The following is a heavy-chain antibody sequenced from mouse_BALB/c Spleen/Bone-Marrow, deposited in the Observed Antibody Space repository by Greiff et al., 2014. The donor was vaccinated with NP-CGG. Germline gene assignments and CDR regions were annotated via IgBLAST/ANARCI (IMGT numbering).Heavy chain of an antibody. Sequence: QVQLQQSGPELVKPGASVKMSCKASGYTFTDYVISWVKQRTGQGLEWIGEIYPGSGSTYYNEKFKGKATLTADKSSNTAYMQLRRLTSEASAVYFCARCGGLRDFDYWGQGTTLTVSS. J-gene: IGHJ2*01. CDR3: ARCGGLRDFDY. D-gene: IGHD2-4*01. CDR1: GYTFTDYV. V-gene: IGHV1-77*01. CDR2: IYPGSGST.